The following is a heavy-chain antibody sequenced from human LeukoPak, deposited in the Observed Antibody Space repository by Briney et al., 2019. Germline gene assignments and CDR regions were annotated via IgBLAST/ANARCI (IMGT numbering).Heavy chain of an antibody. Sequence: GGSLRLSCAASGFTFSSYEMNWVRQAPGKGLEWFSYISSSGSTIYYADSVKGRFTISRDNAKNSLYLQMNSLRAEDTAVYYCARISPLRYFDWFDAFDIWGQGTMVTVSS. V-gene: IGHV3-48*03. J-gene: IGHJ3*02. CDR1: GFTFSSYE. D-gene: IGHD3-9*01. CDR2: ISSSGSTI. CDR3: ARISPLRYFDWFDAFDI.